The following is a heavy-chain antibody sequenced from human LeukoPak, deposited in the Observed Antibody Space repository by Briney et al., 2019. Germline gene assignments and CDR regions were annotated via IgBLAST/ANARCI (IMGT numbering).Heavy chain of an antibody. CDR3: AKPAKYYDFWSGYSESAFDI. CDR1: GFTFSSYG. D-gene: IGHD3-3*01. Sequence: GGSLRLSCAASGFTFSSYGMHWVRQAPGKGLEWVAFIRYDGSNKYYADSVKGRFTISRDNSKNTLYLQMNSLSAEDTAVYYCAKPAKYYDFWSGYSESAFDIWGQGTMVTVSS. J-gene: IGHJ3*02. V-gene: IGHV3-30*02. CDR2: IRYDGSNK.